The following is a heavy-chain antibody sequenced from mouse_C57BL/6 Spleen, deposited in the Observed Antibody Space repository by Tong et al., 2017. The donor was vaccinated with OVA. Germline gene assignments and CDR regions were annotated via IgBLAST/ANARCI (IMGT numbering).Heavy chain of an antibody. D-gene: IGHD2-3*01. J-gene: IGHJ4*01. CDR2: INPYNDGT. V-gene: IGHV1-14*01. CDR3: ATHDGPYAMDY. Sequence: EVQLQESGPELVKPGASVKMSCKASGYTFTDYVMHWVKQKPGQGLEWIGYINPYNDGTKYNEKFKGKATLTSDKSSSTAYMQLSSLTSEDSAVYFCATHDGPYAMDYWGQGTSVTVSS. CDR1: GYTFTDYV.